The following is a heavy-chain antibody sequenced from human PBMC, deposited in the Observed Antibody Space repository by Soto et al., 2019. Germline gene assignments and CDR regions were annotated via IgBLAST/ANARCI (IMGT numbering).Heavy chain of an antibody. CDR2: IIPIFGTA. CDR1: GGTFSSYA. Sequence: SVKVSCKASGGTFSSYAISWVRQAPGQGLEWMGGIIPIFGTANYAQKFQGRVTITADESTSTAYMELSSLRSEDTAVYYCARGRYYDSSGYYYWGYYFDYWGQGTLVTVSS. V-gene: IGHV1-69*13. CDR3: ARGRYYDSSGYYYWGYYFDY. D-gene: IGHD3-22*01. J-gene: IGHJ4*02.